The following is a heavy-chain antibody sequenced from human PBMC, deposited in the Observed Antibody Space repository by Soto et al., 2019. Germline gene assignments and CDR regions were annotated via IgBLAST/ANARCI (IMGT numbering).Heavy chain of an antibody. Sequence: PGGSLRLSCAASGFTFSDYYMSWIRQAPGKGLEWVSYISSSSSYTNYADSVKGRFTISRDNAKNSLYLQMNSLRAEDTAVYYCARVDYDILTGYYGSFGYWGQGTLVTVSS. D-gene: IGHD3-9*01. CDR1: GFTFSDYY. J-gene: IGHJ4*02. CDR3: ARVDYDILTGYYGSFGY. V-gene: IGHV3-11*05. CDR2: ISSSSSYT.